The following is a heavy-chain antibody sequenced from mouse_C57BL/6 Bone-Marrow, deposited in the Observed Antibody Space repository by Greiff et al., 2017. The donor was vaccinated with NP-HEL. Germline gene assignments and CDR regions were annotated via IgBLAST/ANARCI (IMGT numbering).Heavy chain of an antibody. V-gene: IGHV1-72*01. CDR1: GYTFTSYW. Sequence: QVQLKQPGAELVKPGASVKLSCKASGYTFTSYWMHWVKQRPGRGLEWIGRIDPNSGGTKYNEKFKSKATLTVDKPSSTAYMQLSSLTSDDSAFYYCARSYGSSYGFAYWGQGTLVTVSA. D-gene: IGHD1-1*01. CDR2: IDPNSGGT. J-gene: IGHJ3*01. CDR3: ARSYGSSYGFAY.